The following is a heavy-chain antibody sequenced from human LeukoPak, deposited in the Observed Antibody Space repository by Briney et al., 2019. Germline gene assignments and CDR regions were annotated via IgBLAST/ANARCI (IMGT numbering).Heavy chain of an antibody. J-gene: IGHJ6*03. CDR3: ARDDIVVVPAAKPGYYYYYYMDV. Sequence: GGSLRLSCAASGFTFSSYSMNWVRQAPGKGLEWVSSISSSSSYIYYADSVKGRFTISRDNAKNSLYLQMNSLRAEDTAVYYCARDDIVVVPAAKPGYYYYYYMDVWAKGPRSPSP. V-gene: IGHV3-21*01. CDR2: ISSSSSYI. D-gene: IGHD2-2*01. CDR1: GFTFSSYS.